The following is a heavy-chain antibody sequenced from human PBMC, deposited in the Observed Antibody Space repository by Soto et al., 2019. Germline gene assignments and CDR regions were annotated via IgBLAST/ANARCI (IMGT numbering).Heavy chain of an antibody. V-gene: IGHV4-34*01. CDR3: ARALGNYAYYFDY. Sequence: LSLTCAVYGGSFSGYYWSWIRQPPGKGLEWIGEINHSGSANYNPSLKSRVTISVDTSKNQFSLKLSSVTAADTAVYYCARALGNYAYYFDYWGQGTLVPVSS. D-gene: IGHD1-7*01. CDR2: INHSGSA. CDR1: GGSFSGYY. J-gene: IGHJ4*02.